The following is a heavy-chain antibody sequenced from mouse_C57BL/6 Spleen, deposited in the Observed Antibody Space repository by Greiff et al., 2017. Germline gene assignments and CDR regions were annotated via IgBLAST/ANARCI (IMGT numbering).Heavy chain of an antibody. J-gene: IGHJ3*01. CDR2: ISSGGSYT. V-gene: IGHV5-6*01. D-gene: IGHD4-1*01. Sequence: EVKLVESGGDLVKPGGSLKLSCAASGFTFSSYGMSWVRQTPDKRLEWVATISSGGSYTYYPDSVKGRFNISRDNPNNSLYLQMSSLKAADTSMYYCARHGTGTPAWFAYWGQGTLVTVSA. CDR3: ARHGTGTPAWFAY. CDR1: GFTFSSYG.